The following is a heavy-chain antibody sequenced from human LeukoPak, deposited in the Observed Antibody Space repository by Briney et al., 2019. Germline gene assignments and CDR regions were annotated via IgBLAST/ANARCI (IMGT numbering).Heavy chain of an antibody. V-gene: IGHV3-23*01. CDR3: AKDVTTVARYFDL. CDR2: ITGSGGNT. J-gene: IGHJ2*01. CDR1: GLTFSTSS. D-gene: IGHD4-17*01. Sequence: GGSLRLSCAASGLTFSTSSTSWVRQAPGKGLEWVSTITGSGGNTQYADSVKGRFTLSRENSKNTLYLQMNSLRAEDTAVYYCAKDVTTVARYFDLWGRGTLVTVSS.